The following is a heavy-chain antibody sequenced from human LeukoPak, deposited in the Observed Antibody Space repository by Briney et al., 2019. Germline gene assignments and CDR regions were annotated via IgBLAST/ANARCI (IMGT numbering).Heavy chain of an antibody. V-gene: IGHV1-46*01. D-gene: IGHD2-2*01. CDR3: ARGGYCSSTSCPEDYYYYMDV. CDR2: INPSGGST. Sequence: GASVTVSWKASGYTFTSYYMHWVRQAPGQGLEWMGIINPSGGSTSYAQRFQGRVTMTRDMSTSTVYMELSSLRSEDTAVYYCARGGYCSSTSCPEDYYYYMDVWGKGTTVTVSS. J-gene: IGHJ6*03. CDR1: GYTFTSYY.